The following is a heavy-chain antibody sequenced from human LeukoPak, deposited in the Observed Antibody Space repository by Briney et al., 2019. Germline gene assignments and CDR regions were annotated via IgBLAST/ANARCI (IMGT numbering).Heavy chain of an antibody. Sequence: GGSLRLSCAASGFTFSSYWMNWVRQVPGKGQVWVSRIASDGNNRDYADSVKGRFTISRDNAKNTLYLQMNSLRVEDTAVYYCARGRPHGNDYWGQGTLVTVSS. CDR3: ARGRPHGNDY. J-gene: IGHJ4*02. CDR1: GFTFSSYW. V-gene: IGHV3-74*01. CDR2: IASDGNNR. D-gene: IGHD4-23*01.